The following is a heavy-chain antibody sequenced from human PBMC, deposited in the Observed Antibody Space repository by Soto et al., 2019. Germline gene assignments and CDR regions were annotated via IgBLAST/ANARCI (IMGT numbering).Heavy chain of an antibody. CDR1: GFTFSSYA. V-gene: IGHV3-23*01. CDR3: AKARGWEPRGYYYYGMDV. D-gene: IGHD1-26*01. CDR2: ISGSGGNT. Sequence: GGSLRLSCAASGFTFSSYAMSWVRQAPGKGLEWVSAISGSGGNTYYADSVKGRFTISRDNSNNTLYLQMNSMRAEDTAVYYCAKARGWEPRGYYYYGMDVWGQGTTVTVSS. J-gene: IGHJ6*02.